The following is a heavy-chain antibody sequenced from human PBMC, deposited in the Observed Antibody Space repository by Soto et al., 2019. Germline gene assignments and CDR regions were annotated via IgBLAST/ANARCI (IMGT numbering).Heavy chain of an antibody. Sequence: QVQLVQSGAEVKKPGASVKVSCKASGYTFTGYYMHWVRQAPGQGLEWMGWINPNNGGTNYAQKFQGWVTMNRDTSISTAYMELSRLRSDDTAVYYCARGRLSGSYLFDYWGQGALVTVSS. CDR3: ARGRLSGSYLFDY. V-gene: IGHV1-2*04. CDR1: GYTFTGYY. D-gene: IGHD1-26*01. CDR2: INPNNGGT. J-gene: IGHJ4*02.